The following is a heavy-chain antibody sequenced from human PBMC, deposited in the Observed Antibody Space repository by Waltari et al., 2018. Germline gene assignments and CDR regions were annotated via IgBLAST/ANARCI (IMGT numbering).Heavy chain of an antibody. J-gene: IGHJ4*02. D-gene: IGHD5-18*01. Sequence: EVQLVQSGAEVKKPGESLKISCEGSGYSFTRYWIGWVRQSPGNGLEWMGVIVPGDSNTNDSPSFRGQVTISADNSITTAYLQWSSLNASDTAIDFCARQPLHSYGIRHFDYWGQGTPVTVS. CDR2: IVPGDSNT. V-gene: IGHV5-51*01. CDR3: ARQPLHSYGIRHFDY. CDR1: GYSFTRYW.